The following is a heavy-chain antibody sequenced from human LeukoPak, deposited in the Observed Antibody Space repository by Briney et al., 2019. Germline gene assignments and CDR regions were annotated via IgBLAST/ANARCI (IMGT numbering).Heavy chain of an antibody. CDR3: ARDNSVRDEAWWFNP. CDR2: ISPSGGST. CDR1: GYTFTSNY. V-gene: IGHV1-46*01. D-gene: IGHD5-24*01. Sequence: ASVTVSCKAFGYTFTSNYMHWVRQAPGQGPEWMGVISPSGGSTTYAQKFQGRVTLTRDMSTSTDYLELSSLRSEDMAVYYCARDNSVRDEAWWFNPWGQGTLVTVSS. J-gene: IGHJ5*02.